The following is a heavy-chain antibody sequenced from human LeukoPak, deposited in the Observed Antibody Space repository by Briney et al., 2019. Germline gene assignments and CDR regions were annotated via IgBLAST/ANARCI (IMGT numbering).Heavy chain of an antibody. J-gene: IGHJ4*02. D-gene: IGHD6-13*01. CDR2: ISYDGSNK. CDR1: GFTFSSYA. CDR3: ARALTSSAAAGLIDY. V-gene: IGHV3-30-3*01. Sequence: GGSLRLSCAASGFTFSSYAMTWVRQAPGKGLEWVAVISYDGSNKYYADSVKGRFTISRDNSKNTLYLQMNSLRAEDTAVYYCARALTSSAAAGLIDYWGQGTLVTVSS.